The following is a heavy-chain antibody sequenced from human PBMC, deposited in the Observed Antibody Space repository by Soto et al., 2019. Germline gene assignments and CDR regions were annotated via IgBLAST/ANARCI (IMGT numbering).Heavy chain of an antibody. J-gene: IGHJ3*02. V-gene: IGHV1-18*01. CDR2: ISGNNGDT. CDR3: ARSSVGPFDI. D-gene: IGHD1-26*01. CDR1: GYAFSSYD. Sequence: QVQLVQSGAEVKKPGASVKVSCKASGYAFSSYDINWVRQAPGQGLEWMGRISGNNGDTDYAQQFQGRVTKTTDTSRSTAYMDLRSLRSHDTAVYYCARSSVGPFDIWGQGTMVTVSS.